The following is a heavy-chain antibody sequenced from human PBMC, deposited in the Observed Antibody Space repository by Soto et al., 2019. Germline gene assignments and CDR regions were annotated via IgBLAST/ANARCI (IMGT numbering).Heavy chain of an antibody. Sequence: QVQLQESGPGLVKPSGTLSLTCAISGDSVSSPYYWCWVRQPPGKGLEWIGEVFHTGTTSYNPSLRXXVTISMDKSTNQFSLDLSYVTAADPAVYYCARSAGWYAVHSWGPGTLVIVSS. CDR1: GDSVSSPYY. V-gene: IGHV4-4*02. CDR2: VFHTGTT. CDR3: ARSAGWYAVHS. D-gene: IGHD6-19*01. J-gene: IGHJ4*02.